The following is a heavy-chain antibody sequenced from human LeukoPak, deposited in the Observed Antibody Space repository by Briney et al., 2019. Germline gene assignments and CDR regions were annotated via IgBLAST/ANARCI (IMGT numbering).Heavy chain of an antibody. D-gene: IGHD5-12*01. Sequence: GASVKVSCKASGGTFSSYAISWVRQAPGQGLEWMGRIIPIFGIANHAQKFQGRVTITADKSTSTAYMELSSLRSEDTAVYYCARDRDSGYDSYYYYGMDVWGQGTTVTVSS. CDR1: GGTFSSYA. CDR3: ARDRDSGYDSYYYYGMDV. J-gene: IGHJ6*02. CDR2: IIPIFGIA. V-gene: IGHV1-69*04.